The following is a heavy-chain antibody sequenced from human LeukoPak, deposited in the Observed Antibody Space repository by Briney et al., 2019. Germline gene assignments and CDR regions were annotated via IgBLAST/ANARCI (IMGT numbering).Heavy chain of an antibody. CDR3: AKDMEGVVVAATDY. CDR1: GFTFSSYS. Sequence: PGGSLRLSCAASGFTFSSYSMNWVRQAPGKGLEWVSSISSSSYIYYADSVKGRFTISRDNAKNSLYLQMNSLRAEDTALYYCAKDMEGVVVAATDYWGQGTLVTVSS. V-gene: IGHV3-21*04. CDR2: ISSSSYI. D-gene: IGHD2-15*01. J-gene: IGHJ4*02.